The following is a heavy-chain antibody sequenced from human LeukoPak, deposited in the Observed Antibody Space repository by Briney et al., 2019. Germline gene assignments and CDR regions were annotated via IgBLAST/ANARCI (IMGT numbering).Heavy chain of an antibody. J-gene: IGHJ3*02. CDR2: ISGSGSST. Sequence: GGSLRLSCAASGFTFSSYGMSWVRQAPGKGLEWVSAISGSGSSTYYADSVKGRFTISRDNSKNTLYLQMNSLRAEDTAVYYCAREGSPPDAFDIWGQGTMVTVSS. V-gene: IGHV3-23*01. CDR3: AREGSPPDAFDI. CDR1: GFTFSSYG. D-gene: IGHD1-26*01.